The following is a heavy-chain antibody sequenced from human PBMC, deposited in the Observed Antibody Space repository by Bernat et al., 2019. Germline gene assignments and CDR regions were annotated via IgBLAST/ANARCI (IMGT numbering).Heavy chain of an antibody. J-gene: IGHJ4*02. CDR3: ARRSWGWFGESLDY. V-gene: IGHV3-11*05. Sequence: QVQLVESGGGLVKPGGSLRLSCAASGFTFSDYYMSWIHQAPGKGLEWVSYISSSSSYTNYADSVKGRFTISRDNAKNSLYLQMNSLRAEDTAVYYCARRSWGWFGESLDYWGQGTLVTVSS. CDR1: GFTFSDYY. CDR2: ISSSSSYT. D-gene: IGHD3-10*01.